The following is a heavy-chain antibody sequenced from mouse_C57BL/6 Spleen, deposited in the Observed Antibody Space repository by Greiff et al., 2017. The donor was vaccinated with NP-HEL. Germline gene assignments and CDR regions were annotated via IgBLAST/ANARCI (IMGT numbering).Heavy chain of an antibody. Sequence: EVKVEESGGGLVQPGGSMKLSCVASGFTFSNYWMNWVRQSPEKGLEWVAQIRLKSDNYATHYADSVKGRFTISRDDYKSSVYLQMNNLRAEDTGIYYCTGGVYITTVEAWFAYWGQGTLVTVSA. CDR1: GFTFSNYW. J-gene: IGHJ3*01. D-gene: IGHD1-1*01. CDR2: IRLKSDNYAT. V-gene: IGHV6-3*01. CDR3: TGGVYITTVEAWFAY.